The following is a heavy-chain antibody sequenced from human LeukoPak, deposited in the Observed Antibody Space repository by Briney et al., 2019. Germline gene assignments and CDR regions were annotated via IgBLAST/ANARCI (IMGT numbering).Heavy chain of an antibody. J-gene: IGHJ4*02. CDR2: IYYSGST. D-gene: IGHD3-22*01. CDR3: ARERLGYYDRSGLDY. V-gene: IGHV4-59*01. Sequence: SETLSLTCTVSGGSISSYYWNWIREPPGKGLEWIGYIYYSGSTNYNPSLKSRVTTSVDTSKNQLSLKLSSVTAADTAVYYCARERLGYYDRSGLDYWGQGTLVTVSS. CDR1: GGSISSYY.